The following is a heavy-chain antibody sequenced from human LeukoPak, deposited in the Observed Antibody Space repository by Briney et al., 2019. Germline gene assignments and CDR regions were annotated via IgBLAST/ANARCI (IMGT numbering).Heavy chain of an antibody. CDR2: ISYDGNHK. CDR3: AKGYDYRSGAGSFDY. V-gene: IGHV3-30*18. Sequence: GGSLRLCCAASGLTFSSYNMHWVRQAPGKGLEWVAVISYDGNHKYYADSVKGRFTISRDNSKNTLYLQMNGLRADDTAVYYCAKGYDYRSGAGSFDYWGQGTLVTVSS. CDR1: GLTFSSYN. D-gene: IGHD3-10*01. J-gene: IGHJ4*02.